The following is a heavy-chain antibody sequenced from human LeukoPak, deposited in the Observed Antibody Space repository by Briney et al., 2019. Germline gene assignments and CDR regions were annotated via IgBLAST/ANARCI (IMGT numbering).Heavy chain of an antibody. V-gene: IGHV4-39*07. CDR1: GGSFRSSSYY. CDR2: IYYSGST. CDR3: ARGGYYDSSGYYYDAFDI. J-gene: IGHJ3*02. D-gene: IGHD3-22*01. Sequence: SETLSLTCTVSGGSFRSSSYYWGWIRQPPGKGLEWIGSIYYSGSTYYNPSLKSRVTISVDTSKNQFSLKLSSVTAADTGVYYCARGGYYDSSGYYYDAFDIWGQGTMVTVSS.